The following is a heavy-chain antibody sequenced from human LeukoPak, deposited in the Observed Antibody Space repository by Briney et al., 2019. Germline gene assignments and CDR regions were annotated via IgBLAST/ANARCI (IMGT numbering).Heavy chain of an antibody. V-gene: IGHV3-23*01. CDR2: ISDSGDRT. J-gene: IGHJ4*02. CDR3: AKDARRSSGWFFFDH. Sequence: GGSLRLSRAASGFAFTRQDMGWVRQAPGKGREWVSGISDSGDRTYYADSVKGRFTISRDNSKNTLNLQMNSLRVEDTAVYYCAKDARRSSGWFFFDHWGQGTLVTVSS. D-gene: IGHD6-19*01. CDR1: GFAFTRQD.